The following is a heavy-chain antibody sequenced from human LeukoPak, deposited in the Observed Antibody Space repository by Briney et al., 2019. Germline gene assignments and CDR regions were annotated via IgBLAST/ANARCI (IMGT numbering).Heavy chain of an antibody. CDR3: ARDREQDYYDSSGYAFDI. CDR2: ISSSSYI. CDR1: GFTFSSYS. Sequence: PGGSLRLSCAAAGFTFSSYSMNWVRQAPGKGLDWVSSISSSSYIYYADSVKGRFTISRDNAKNSLYLQMNSLRAEDTAVYYCARDREQDYYDSSGYAFDIWGQGTMVTVSS. D-gene: IGHD3-22*01. J-gene: IGHJ3*02. V-gene: IGHV3-21*01.